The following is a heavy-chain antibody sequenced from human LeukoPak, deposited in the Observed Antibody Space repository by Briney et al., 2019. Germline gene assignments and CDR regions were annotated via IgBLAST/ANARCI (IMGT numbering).Heavy chain of an antibody. CDR2: TYYSGST. V-gene: IGHV4-59*01. D-gene: IGHD2-21*01. CDR1: GGSISGYY. Sequence: SETLSHTCAVSGGSISGYYWSWIRQPPGKGLEWIGYTYYSGSTNYNPSLKSRVTISVDTSKNQFSLKLSSVSAADTAVYYCARESLYSGWFDPWGQGTLVTVSS. J-gene: IGHJ5*02. CDR3: ARESLYSGWFDP.